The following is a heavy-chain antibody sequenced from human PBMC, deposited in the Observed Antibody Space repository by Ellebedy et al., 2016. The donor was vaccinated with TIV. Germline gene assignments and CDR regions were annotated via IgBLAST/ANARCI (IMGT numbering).Heavy chain of an antibody. Sequence: PGGSLRLSCEASGFTFSNYAMHWVRQSPRKGLEWVAILSFDIYKKFYTDSVKGRFTISRDNSKNTLSLDMNNLGVEDTGVYYCAKDLTPYDSGAGLSDSWGQGALVTVSS. J-gene: IGHJ4*02. D-gene: IGHD6-25*01. CDR3: AKDLTPYDSGAGLSDS. CDR2: LSFDIYKK. V-gene: IGHV3-30-3*01. CDR1: GFTFSNYA.